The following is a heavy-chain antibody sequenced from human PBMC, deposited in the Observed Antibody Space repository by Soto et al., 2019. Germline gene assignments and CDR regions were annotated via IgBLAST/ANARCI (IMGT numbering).Heavy chain of an antibody. CDR3: VKGVGSGRKGSDY. CDR1: GFTFSSYA. Sequence: GGSLRLSCSASGFTFSSYAMHWVRQAPGKGLEYVSAISSNGGSTYYADSVKGRFTISRDNSKNTLYLQMSSLRAEDTAVYYCVKGVGSGRKGSDYWGQGTLVTVSS. CDR2: ISSNGGST. J-gene: IGHJ4*02. V-gene: IGHV3-64D*08. D-gene: IGHD6-19*01.